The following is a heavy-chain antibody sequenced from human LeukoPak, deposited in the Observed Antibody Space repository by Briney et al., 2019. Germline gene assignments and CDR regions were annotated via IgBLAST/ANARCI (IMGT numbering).Heavy chain of an antibody. J-gene: IGHJ1*01. D-gene: IGHD6-19*01. Sequence: TGESLKICCKGPGYSFTSYWISWVRQMPGKGLGWMGRIDPSDSYTNYSPSFQGHVTISADKSISTAYLQWSSLKASDTAMYYCGRYSSGWYEVEHWGQGTLVTVSS. V-gene: IGHV5-10-1*01. CDR2: IDPSDSYT. CDR3: GRYSSGWYEVEH. CDR1: GYSFTSYW.